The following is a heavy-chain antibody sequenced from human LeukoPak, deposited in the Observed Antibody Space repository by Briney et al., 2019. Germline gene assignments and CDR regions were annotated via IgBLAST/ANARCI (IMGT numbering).Heavy chain of an antibody. CDR3: ARGVINGGGDCYFDY. CDR2: IIPIFGTA. J-gene: IGHJ4*02. CDR1: GGTFSCYA. D-gene: IGHD2-21*02. Sequence: ASVKVSCKASGGTFSCYAISWVRQAPGQGLEWMGGIIPIFGTANYAQKFQGRVTITADESTSTAYMELSSLRSEDTAVYYCARGVINGGGDCYFDYWGQGTLVTVSS. V-gene: IGHV1-69*13.